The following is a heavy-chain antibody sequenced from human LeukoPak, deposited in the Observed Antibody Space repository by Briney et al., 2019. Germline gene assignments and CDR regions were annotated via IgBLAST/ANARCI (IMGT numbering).Heavy chain of an antibody. V-gene: IGHV3-21*01. CDR1: GFTFSDYS. CDR3: TRGPTLIGVAGTWPLDY. D-gene: IGHD6-19*01. CDR2: ISSGSTYK. Sequence: TPGGSLRLSCVASGFTFSDYSMHWVRQAPGKGLEWVSSISSGSTYKYSADSLKGRFTISRDNAKNSLYLQMNSLRAEDSAVYYCTRGPTLIGVAGTWPLDYWGQGTLVTVSS. J-gene: IGHJ4*02.